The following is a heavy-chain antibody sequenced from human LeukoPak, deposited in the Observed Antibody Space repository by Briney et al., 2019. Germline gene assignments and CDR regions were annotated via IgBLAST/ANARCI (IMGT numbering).Heavy chain of an antibody. CDR3: ATDLLGATSISPFDY. CDR2: ISGSGGST. V-gene: IGHV3-23*01. Sequence: GGSLRLSCAASGFTFSSYAMSWVRQAPGKGLEWVSAISGSGGSTYYADSVKGRFTISRDNSKNTLYLQMNSLRAEDTAVYYCATDLLGATSISPFDYWGQGTLVTVSS. CDR1: GFTFSSYA. D-gene: IGHD1-26*01. J-gene: IGHJ4*02.